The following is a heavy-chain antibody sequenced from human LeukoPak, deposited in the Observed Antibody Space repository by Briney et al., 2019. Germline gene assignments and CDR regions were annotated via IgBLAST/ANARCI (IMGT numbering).Heavy chain of an antibody. D-gene: IGHD6-19*01. V-gene: IGHV5-51*01. Sequence: GESLKISCKGSGYTFTNYWIGWVRQMPGKGLEWMGIIYPGDSDTRYSPSFQGQVTISADKSISTAYVQWSSLKASDTAMYYCASLPRGSSGWNYFDYWGQGTLVTVSS. CDR2: IYPGDSDT. J-gene: IGHJ4*02. CDR3: ASLPRGSSGWNYFDY. CDR1: GYTFTNYW.